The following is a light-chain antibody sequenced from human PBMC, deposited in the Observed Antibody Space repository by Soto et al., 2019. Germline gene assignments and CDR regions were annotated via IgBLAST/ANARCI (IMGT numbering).Light chain of an antibody. V-gene: IGLV2-14*01. CDR3: SSYTSISTVV. CDR2: EVS. CDR1: SSDVGSYNY. Sequence: QAVVTQPASVSGSPGQSITISCTGTSSDVGSYNYVSWYQQHPGKAPKLMIYEVSYWPSGVSNRFSGSKSGNTASLTISGLQAEDEADYYCSSYTSISTVVFGGGTKLTVL. J-gene: IGLJ2*01.